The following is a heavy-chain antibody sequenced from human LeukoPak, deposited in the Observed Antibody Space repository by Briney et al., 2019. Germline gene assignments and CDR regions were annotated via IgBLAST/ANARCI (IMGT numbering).Heavy chain of an antibody. Sequence: ASVKVSCKASGYPFIDYYLHWVRQAPGHGLEWMGCNNPNTGDTNSAQNFQGRVIMTRDTSITTAYMELSRLKSDDTALYYCASKGAGHCYDASCMGSFDLWGQGTTVAVSS. CDR3: ASKGAGHCYDASCMGSFDL. V-gene: IGHV1-2*02. J-gene: IGHJ3*01. D-gene: IGHD2-15*01. CDR1: GYPFIDYY. CDR2: NNPNTGDT.